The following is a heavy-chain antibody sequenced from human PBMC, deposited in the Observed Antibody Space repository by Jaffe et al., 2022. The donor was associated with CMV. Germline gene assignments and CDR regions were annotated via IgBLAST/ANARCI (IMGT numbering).Heavy chain of an antibody. V-gene: IGHV2-5*01. CDR3: AHVPMPDYYGSGSYYNDNWFDP. CDR1: GFSLSTSGVG. Sequence: QITLKESGPTLVKPTQTLTLTCTFSGFSLSTSGVGVGWIRQPPGKALEWLALIYWNDDKRYSPSLKSRLTITKDTSKNQVVLTMTNMDPVDTATYYCAHVPMPDYYGSGSYYNDNWFDPWGQGTLVTVSS. J-gene: IGHJ5*02. CDR2: IYWNDDK. D-gene: IGHD3-10*01.